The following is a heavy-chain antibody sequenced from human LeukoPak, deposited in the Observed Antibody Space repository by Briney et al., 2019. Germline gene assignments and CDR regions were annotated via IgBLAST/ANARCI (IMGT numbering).Heavy chain of an antibody. Sequence: SETLSLTCTVSGDSISSGPYYWGWIRQPPGKGLEWIGNIYYGENTYYNPFLKSRVTISIDTSNNQFYLKLSSLTAADTAVYYCARRDDSSGYHKIFDYWGQGTLVTVSS. D-gene: IGHD3-22*01. CDR1: GDSISSGPYY. CDR2: IYYGENT. J-gene: IGHJ4*02. CDR3: ARRDDSSGYHKIFDY. V-gene: IGHV4-39*01.